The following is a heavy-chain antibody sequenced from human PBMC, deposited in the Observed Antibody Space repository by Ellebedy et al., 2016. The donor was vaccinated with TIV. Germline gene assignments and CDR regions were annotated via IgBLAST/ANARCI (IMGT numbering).Heavy chain of an antibody. CDR1: GFTFSSYS. Sequence: PGGSLRLSCAASGFTFSSYSMDWVRQAPGKGLEWVSYISSRSSPIYYADSVKGRFTISRDNAKNSLYLQMNSLRAEDTAIYYCARDGSDNSGYNWGSLDYWGQGTLVTVSS. V-gene: IGHV3-48*04. J-gene: IGHJ4*02. CDR3: ARDGSDNSGYNWGSLDY. CDR2: ISSRSSPI. D-gene: IGHD5-12*01.